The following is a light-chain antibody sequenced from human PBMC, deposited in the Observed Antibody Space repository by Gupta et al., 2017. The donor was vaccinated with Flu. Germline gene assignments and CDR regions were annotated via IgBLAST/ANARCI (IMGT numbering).Light chain of an antibody. V-gene: IGKV2-30*02. CDR2: KAT. CDR1: HRLVHMDGKKY. Sequence: DTLGKPASDAVRGSHRLVHMDGKKYLKWFLKRPGQSLRRLIYKATNRGYGVPDSFSGRGCGTVFTLKSSRVEGEDVGVYYRKQGKHCPRTFGHGTKVDIK. CDR3: KQGKHCPRT. J-gene: IGKJ3*01.